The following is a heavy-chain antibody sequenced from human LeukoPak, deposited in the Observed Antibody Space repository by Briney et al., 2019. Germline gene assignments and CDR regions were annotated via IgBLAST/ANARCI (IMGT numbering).Heavy chain of an antibody. CDR3: ARNRPGNGYFDS. D-gene: IGHD1-14*01. J-gene: IGHJ4*02. Sequence: QSGGSLRLSCAASGFTVISNDLTWVRHTPGKGLEWVAIFYGDGNTNYADSVKGRLTLSRDTSRNTLYLQMNSLRTEDTAVFYCARNRPGNGYFDSWGQGTLVTVSS. V-gene: IGHV3-66*01. CDR2: FYGDGNT. CDR1: GFTVISND.